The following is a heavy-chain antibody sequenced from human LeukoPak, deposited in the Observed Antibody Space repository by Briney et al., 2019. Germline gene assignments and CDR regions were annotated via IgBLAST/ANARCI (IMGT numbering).Heavy chain of an antibody. CDR2: IDYTGSA. CDR3: ARVRGGYLSSANYYYYYGMDV. CDR1: GGSISRSIYY. J-gene: IGHJ6*02. V-gene: IGHV4-39*02. D-gene: IGHD3-10*01. Sequence: SETLSLTCSVSGGSISRSIYYWGWIRQPPGKGLEWIGTIDYTGSADYNPSLRSRVTISVDTAKKQFSLNLSSVTAADTAVYYCARVRGGYLSSANYYYYYGMDVWGQGTTVTVSS.